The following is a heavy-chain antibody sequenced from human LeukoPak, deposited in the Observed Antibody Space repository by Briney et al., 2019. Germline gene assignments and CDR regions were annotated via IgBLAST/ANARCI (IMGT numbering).Heavy chain of an antibody. V-gene: IGHV1-8*01. CDR2: MNPNSGNT. CDR3: ARLGYCSGGSCYSVDY. J-gene: IGHJ4*02. CDR1: GCTFTSYD. D-gene: IGHD2-15*01. Sequence: GASVKVSCKASGCTFTSYDINWVRQATGQGLEWMGWMNPNSGNTGYAQKFQGRVTMTRNTSISTAYMELSSLRSEDTAVYYCARLGYCSGGSCYSVDYWGQGTLVTVSS.